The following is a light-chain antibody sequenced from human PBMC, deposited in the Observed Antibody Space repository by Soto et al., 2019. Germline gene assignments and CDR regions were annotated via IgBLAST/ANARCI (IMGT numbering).Light chain of an antibody. CDR2: GAS. CDR3: QQYNNWPPIT. J-gene: IGKJ5*01. V-gene: IGKV3-15*01. Sequence: EIVLTQSPATLSVSPGERATLSCRASQSVSSNLAWYQQTPGQAPRLLIYGASTRATGIPARFSGSGSGTEFSLTISSLQSEDFAVYYCQQYNNWPPITFGQGTRLEIK. CDR1: QSVSSN.